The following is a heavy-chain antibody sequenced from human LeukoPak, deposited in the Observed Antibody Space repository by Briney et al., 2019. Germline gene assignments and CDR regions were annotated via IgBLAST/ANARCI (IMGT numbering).Heavy chain of an antibody. CDR3: ARGGGRSIAVAANDY. Sequence: SETLSLTCAVYGGSFSGYYWSWIRQPPGKRLEWIGEINHSGSTNYNPSLKSRVTISVDTSKNQFSLKLSSVTAADTAVYYCARGGGRSIAVAANDYWGQGTLVTVSS. V-gene: IGHV4-34*01. CDR1: GGSFSGYY. D-gene: IGHD6-19*01. CDR2: INHSGST. J-gene: IGHJ4*02.